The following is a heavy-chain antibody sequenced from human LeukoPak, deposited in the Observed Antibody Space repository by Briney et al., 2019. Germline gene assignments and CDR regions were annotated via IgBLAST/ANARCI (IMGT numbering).Heavy chain of an antibody. J-gene: IGHJ4*02. V-gene: IGHV3-21*01. CDR3: ASLVVHKFDY. CDR2: ISSSSSYI. D-gene: IGHD2-15*01. Sequence: GGSLRLSCAASGFTFSSYSMNWVRQAPGKGLEWVSSISSSSSYIYYADSVKGRFTISRDNAKSSLYLQMNSLRAEDTAVYYCASLVVHKFDYWGQGTLVTVSS. CDR1: GFTFSSYS.